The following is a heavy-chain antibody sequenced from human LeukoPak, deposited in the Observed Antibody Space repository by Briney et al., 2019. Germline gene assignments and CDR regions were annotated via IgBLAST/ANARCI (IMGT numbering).Heavy chain of an antibody. Sequence: ASVKVSCKASGYTFTGQYLHWVRQAPGQGLEWMGWITPNSGGTNYAQNFQGRVTMTRDTSISTAYMELSRLRSDDTAVYYCASGSWTYSPDYWGQGTLVTVSS. J-gene: IGHJ4*02. V-gene: IGHV1-2*02. CDR2: ITPNSGGT. CDR3: ASGSWTYSPDY. CDR1: GYTFTGQY. D-gene: IGHD3-10*01.